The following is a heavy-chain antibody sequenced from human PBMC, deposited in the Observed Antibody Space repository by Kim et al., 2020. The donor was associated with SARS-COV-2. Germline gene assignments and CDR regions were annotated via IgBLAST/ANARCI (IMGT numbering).Heavy chain of an antibody. J-gene: IGHJ4*02. CDR3: VRGNSGNEGYHLLSYFDY. CDR1: GGSISSGGYY. V-gene: IGHV4-31*03. CDR2: IYYSGST. D-gene: IGHD1-26*01. Sequence: SETLSLTCTVSGGSISSGGYYWSWIRQHPGKGLEWIGYIYYSGSTFYNPSLKSRVTISVDTSKNQFSLKVSSVTAADTAVYYCVRGNSGNEGYHLLSYFDYWGQGTLVTVSS.